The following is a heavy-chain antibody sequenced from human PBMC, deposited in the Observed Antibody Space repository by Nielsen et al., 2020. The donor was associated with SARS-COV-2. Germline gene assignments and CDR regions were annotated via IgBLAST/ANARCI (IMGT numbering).Heavy chain of an antibody. J-gene: IGHJ6*03. CDR3: ARVSLEWSMGDYYYYMDV. V-gene: IGHV4-30-4*01. D-gene: IGHD3-3*01. CDR1: GGYINSGDYY. CDR2: IYYSGST. Sequence: SETLSLTCTVSGGYINSGDYYWSWIRQPPGKGLEWIGYIYYSGSTYYNPSLKSRITISVDTSKNQLSLKLSSVTAADTAVYYCARVSLEWSMGDYYYYMDVWGKGTTVTVSS.